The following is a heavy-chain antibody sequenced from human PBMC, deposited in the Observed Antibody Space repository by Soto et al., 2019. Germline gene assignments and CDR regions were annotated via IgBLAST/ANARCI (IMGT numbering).Heavy chain of an antibody. Sequence: EVQLVESGGDLVQLGGSLRLSCTASGFTFSNYWMSWVRQAPGKGLEWVANIGQDGSQRNYVDFVKGRFTISRDNAENSLYLQMNSLRAEDTVIYYCASARHIGPWGQGTLVTVSS. J-gene: IGHJ5*02. CDR2: IGQDGSQR. CDR1: GFTFSNYW. CDR3: ASARHIGP. V-gene: IGHV3-7*01. D-gene: IGHD2-21*01.